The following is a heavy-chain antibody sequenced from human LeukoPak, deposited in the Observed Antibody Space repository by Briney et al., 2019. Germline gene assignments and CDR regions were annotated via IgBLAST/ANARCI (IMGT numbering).Heavy chain of an antibody. CDR2: ISSSSSTI. CDR1: GFTFSSYS. D-gene: IGHD3-10*01. Sequence: PGGSLRLSCAASGFTFSSYSMNWVRQAPGKGLEWVSYISSSSSTIYYADSVKGRFTISRDNAKNSLYLQMNSLRAEDTAVYYCARASLLWFGESHDAFDIWGQGTMVTVSS. J-gene: IGHJ3*02. CDR3: ARASLLWFGESHDAFDI. V-gene: IGHV3-48*04.